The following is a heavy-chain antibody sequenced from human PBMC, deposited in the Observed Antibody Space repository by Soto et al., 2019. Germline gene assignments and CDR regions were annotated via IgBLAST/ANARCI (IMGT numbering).Heavy chain of an antibody. J-gene: IGHJ4*02. D-gene: IGHD2-15*01. V-gene: IGHV3-23*04. Sequence: DEQLVESGGDLVQPGGSLRLSCAASGFVFRTNAMSWVRQRPGQGLEWVSAIRGSGDNTYYADSVKGRFSISRDNCKTTLFLQMNSLRAEETAMYYCASLKIYCRGETCYSGYHDYWGQGTLVTVSS. CDR1: GFVFRTNA. CDR2: IRGSGDNT. CDR3: ASLKIYCRGETCYSGYHDY.